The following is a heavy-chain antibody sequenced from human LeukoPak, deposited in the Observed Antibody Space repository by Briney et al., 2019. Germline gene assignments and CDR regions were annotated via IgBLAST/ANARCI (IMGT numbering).Heavy chain of an antibody. V-gene: IGHV3-48*03. J-gene: IGHJ4*02. D-gene: IGHD1-7*01. Sequence: GGSLRLSCAASGFTFSSYEMNWVRQAPGKGLEWVSYISSSGSTIYYADSVKGRFTISRDNAKNSLYLQTNSLRAEDTAVYYCARGHGWNSEYWGQGTLVTVSS. CDR2: ISSSGSTI. CDR1: GFTFSSYE. CDR3: ARGHGWNSEY.